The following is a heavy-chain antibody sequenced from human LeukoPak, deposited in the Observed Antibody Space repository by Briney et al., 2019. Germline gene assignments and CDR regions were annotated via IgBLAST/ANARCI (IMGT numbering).Heavy chain of an antibody. J-gene: IGHJ4*02. D-gene: IGHD3-22*01. CDR1: GFTFSSYW. Sequence: PGGSLRLSCAASGFTFSSYWMSWVRQAPGKGLEWVANIKQDGSEKYYADSVKGRFTISRDNAKNSLYLQMNSLRAEDTAVYYCARTVGGSGYYASLFDYWGQGTLVTVSS. V-gene: IGHV3-7*01. CDR3: ARTVGGSGYYASLFDY. CDR2: IKQDGSEK.